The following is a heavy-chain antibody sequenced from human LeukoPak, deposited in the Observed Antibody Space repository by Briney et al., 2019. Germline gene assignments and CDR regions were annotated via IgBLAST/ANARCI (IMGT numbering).Heavy chain of an antibody. J-gene: IGHJ4*02. D-gene: IGHD3-10*01. CDR1: GGSISSGDYY. Sequence: PSQTLSLTCTVSGGSISSGDYYWGWIRQPPGKGLEWIGYIYYSGSTYYNPSLKSRVTISVDTSKNQFSLKLSSVTAADTAVYYCAREIWFGESYRAHYFDYWGQGTLVTVSS. CDR2: IYYSGST. CDR3: AREIWFGESYRAHYFDY. V-gene: IGHV4-30-4*08.